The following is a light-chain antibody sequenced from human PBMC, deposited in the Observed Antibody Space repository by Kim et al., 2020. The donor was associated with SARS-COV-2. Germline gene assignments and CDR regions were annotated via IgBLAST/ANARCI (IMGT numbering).Light chain of an antibody. J-gene: IGKJ1*01. Sequence: AAIGDRVTITCRARQSISRYLNWYQQKPGKAPKLLIYAAYSLQSGVPSRFSGSGSGTDFTLTISSLQPEDFATYYCQQSYSTPRTFGQGTKVDIK. CDR1: QSISRY. V-gene: IGKV1-39*01. CDR3: QQSYSTPRT. CDR2: AAY.